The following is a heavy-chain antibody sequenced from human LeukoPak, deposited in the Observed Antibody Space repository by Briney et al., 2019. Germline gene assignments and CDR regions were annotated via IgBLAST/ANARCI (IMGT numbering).Heavy chain of an antibody. CDR2: ISSSGSAI. CDR3: AREVSASGSLDV. CDR1: GFTFSSYD. V-gene: IGHV3-48*03. D-gene: IGHD3-10*01. J-gene: IGHJ6*02. Sequence: GGSLRLSCAASGFTFSSYDMNWVRQVPGKGLEWVSHISSSGSAIYYADSVKGRFTISRDSAKKPLFLQMNSLRAEDTAVYYCAREVSASGSLDVWGQGTTVTVSS.